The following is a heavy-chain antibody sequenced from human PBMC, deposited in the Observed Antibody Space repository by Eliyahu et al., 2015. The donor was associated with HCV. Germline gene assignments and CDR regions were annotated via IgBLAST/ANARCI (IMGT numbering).Heavy chain of an antibody. CDR3: AKDPSSGWYSGFDY. V-gene: IGHV3-23*01. D-gene: IGHD6-19*01. Sequence: EVQLLESGGGLVQPGGSLRLSCAASGFXFSSYAMXWVRQAPGKGLGWVSAISGSGGSTYYADSVKGRFTISRDNSKNTLYLQMNSLRAEDTAVYYCAKDPSSGWYSGFDYWGQGTLVTVSS. CDR2: ISGSGGST. CDR1: GFXFSSYA. J-gene: IGHJ4*02.